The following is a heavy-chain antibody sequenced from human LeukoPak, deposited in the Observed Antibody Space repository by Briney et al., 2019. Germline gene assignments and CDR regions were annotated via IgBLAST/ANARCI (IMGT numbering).Heavy chain of an antibody. V-gene: IGHV3-49*04. Sequence: GRSLRLSCTASGFTFGDYAMSWVRQAPGKGLEWVGFIRSKAYGGTTEYAASVKGRFTISRDDSKSIAYLQMNSLKTEDTAVYYCTRGRYDFWSGYLDYWGQGTLVTVSS. D-gene: IGHD3-3*01. J-gene: IGHJ4*02. CDR2: IRSKAYGGTT. CDR3: TRGRYDFWSGYLDY. CDR1: GFTFGDYA.